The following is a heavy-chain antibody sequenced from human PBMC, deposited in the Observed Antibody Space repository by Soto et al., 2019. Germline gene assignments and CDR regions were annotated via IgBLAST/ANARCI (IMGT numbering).Heavy chain of an antibody. D-gene: IGHD1-26*01. CDR3: VRAGIVTTPYYFDN. J-gene: IGHJ4*02. V-gene: IGHV3-72*01. Sequence: GGSLRLSCAASGFSFSDHYIDWGRQAPGKGLEWVARVRNKRNSYTTEYAASVKGRFTVSRDDSKNSLFLQMSSLKTEDTAVYYCVRAGIVTTPYYFDNWGQGTLVTVSS. CDR1: GFSFSDHY. CDR2: VRNKRNSYTT.